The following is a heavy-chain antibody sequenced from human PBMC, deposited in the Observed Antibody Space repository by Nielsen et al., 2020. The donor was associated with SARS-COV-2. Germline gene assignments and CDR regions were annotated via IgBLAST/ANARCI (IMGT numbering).Heavy chain of an antibody. V-gene: IGHV3-30*18. J-gene: IGHJ4*01. CDR3: AKEHLVDRALIMYYFDS. CDR1: GFTFSSYG. CDR2: ASSDGGKK. D-gene: IGHD3-16*01. Sequence: GEYLKIYCEASGFTFSSYGIHWVRQAPGKGLGWVAVASSDGGKKYYADSVKGRFTISRDNSKNTLYLQMNSLRAEDTAVYFCAKEHLVDRALIMYYFDSWGHGTLVTVST.